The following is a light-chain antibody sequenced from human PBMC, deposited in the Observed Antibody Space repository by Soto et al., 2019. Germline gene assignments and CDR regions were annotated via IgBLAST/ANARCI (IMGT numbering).Light chain of an antibody. CDR1: RSLLHSDGKTY. CDR2: EVS. Sequence: EIVLTQTPLSLSVTPGQPASISGKPGRSLLHSDGKTYLYWYLQKPGHPPQLMIYEVSNRFSGVPDRFSGSGSGTDFTLKISRVEAEDVGVYYCMQSIQFPITFGQGTRLEIK. J-gene: IGKJ5*01. CDR3: MQSIQFPIT. V-gene: IGKV2D-29*01.